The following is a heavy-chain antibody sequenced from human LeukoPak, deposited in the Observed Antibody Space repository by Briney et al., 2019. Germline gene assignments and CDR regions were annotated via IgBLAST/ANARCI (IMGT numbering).Heavy chain of an antibody. Sequence: KSGGSLRLSCAASGFTFISYNMNWVRQAPGKGLEWVSSITSSTYIYYSDSVKGRFTISRANAKNSLYLQMSSLRAEDTAVYYCARGYSNSLDYLVQGSLVTVSS. CDR3: ARGYSNSLDY. CDR1: GFTFISYN. D-gene: IGHD4-11*01. J-gene: IGHJ4*02. CDR2: ITSSTYI. V-gene: IGHV3-21*01.